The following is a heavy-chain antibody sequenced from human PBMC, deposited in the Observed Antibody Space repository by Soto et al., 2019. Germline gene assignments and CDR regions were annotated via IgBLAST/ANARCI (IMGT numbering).Heavy chain of an antibody. CDR2: IYYSGST. D-gene: IGHD6-13*01. J-gene: IGHJ5*02. CDR3: ARGGTGSSWYVGLNWFDP. Sequence: QVQLQESGPGLVKPSQTLSLTCTVSGGSISSGGSYWSWIRQPPGKGLEWIGYIYYSGSTYYNPSLKSRVTISVDTSKNQFSLKLSSVTAADTAVYYCARGGTGSSWYVGLNWFDPWGQGTLVTVSS. V-gene: IGHV4-31*03. CDR1: GGSISSGGSY.